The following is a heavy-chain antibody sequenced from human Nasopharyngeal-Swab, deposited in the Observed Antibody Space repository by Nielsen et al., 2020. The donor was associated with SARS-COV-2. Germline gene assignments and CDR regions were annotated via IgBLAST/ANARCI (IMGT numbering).Heavy chain of an antibody. CDR2: INPNSGGT. V-gene: IGHV1-2*02. CDR3: ARVRSSSWYRVWSYNGMDV. D-gene: IGHD6-13*01. Sequence: ASVKVSCKASGYTFTGYYMHWVRQAPGQGLEWMGWINPNSGGTNYAQKFQGRVTMTRDTSISTAYMELSRLRSDDTAVYYCARVRSSSWYRVWSYNGMDVWGQGTTVTVSS. J-gene: IGHJ6*02. CDR1: GYTFTGYY.